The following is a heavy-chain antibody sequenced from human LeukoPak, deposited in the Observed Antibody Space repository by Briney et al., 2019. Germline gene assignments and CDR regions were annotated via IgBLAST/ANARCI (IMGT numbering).Heavy chain of an antibody. Sequence: SQTLSLTCAISGDSVSSNSAAWNWIRQSPSRGLEWLGRTYYRSKWYNDYAVSVKSRITINPDTSKNQFSLQLNSVTPEDTAVYYCARDRYCSSTSCYTRDYYYYYMDVWGKGTTVTVSS. CDR3: ARDRYCSSTSCYTRDYYYYYMDV. J-gene: IGHJ6*03. CDR2: TYYRSKWYN. D-gene: IGHD2-2*02. V-gene: IGHV6-1*01. CDR1: GDSVSSNSAA.